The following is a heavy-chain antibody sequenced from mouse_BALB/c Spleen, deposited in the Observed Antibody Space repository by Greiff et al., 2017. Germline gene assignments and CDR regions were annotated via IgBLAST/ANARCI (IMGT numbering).Heavy chain of an antibody. CDR3: ARDHYDPAWFAY. D-gene: IGHD2-4*01. CDR2: IRNKANGYTT. V-gene: IGHV7-3*02. J-gene: IGHJ3*01. CDR1: GFTFTDYY. Sequence: DVMLVESGGGLVQPGGSLRLSCATSGFTFTDYYMSWVRQPPGKALEWLGFIRNKANGYTTEYSASVKGRFTISRDNSQSILYLQMKTLRAEDSATYYCARDHYDPAWFAYWGQGTLVTVSA.